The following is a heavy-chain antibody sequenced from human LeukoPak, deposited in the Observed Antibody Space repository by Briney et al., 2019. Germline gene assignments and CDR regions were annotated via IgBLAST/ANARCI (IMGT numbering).Heavy chain of an antibody. CDR2: INHSGST. D-gene: IGHD3-16*02. CDR1: GGSFSGYY. V-gene: IGHV4-34*01. Sequence: SETLSLTCAGYGGSFSGYYWSWIRQPPGKGLEGMGEINHSGSTNYNPSLKSGVTISVDTSKNQFSLKLSSVTAADTAVYYCARKGYDYVWGSYPIGAHNYYFDYWGQGTLVTVSS. J-gene: IGHJ4*02. CDR3: ARKGYDYVWGSYPIGAHNYYFDY.